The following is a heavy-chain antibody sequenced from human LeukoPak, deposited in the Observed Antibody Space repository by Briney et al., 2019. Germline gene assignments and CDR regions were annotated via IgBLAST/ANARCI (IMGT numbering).Heavy chain of an antibody. V-gene: IGHV4-59*08. J-gene: IGHJ5*02. CDR3: ARQKYRFLES. CDR1: GGSISSYY. D-gene: IGHD3-3*01. CDR2: IYYSGST. Sequence: SETLSLTCTVSGGSISSYYWSWIRQPPGKGLEWIGYIYYSGSTNYNPSLKSRVTISVDASKNQFSLKLSSVTAADTAVYYCARQKYRFLESWGQGTLVTVSS.